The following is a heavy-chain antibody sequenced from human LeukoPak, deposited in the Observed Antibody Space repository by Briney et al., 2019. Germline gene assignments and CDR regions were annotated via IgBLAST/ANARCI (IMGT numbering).Heavy chain of an antibody. J-gene: IGHJ3*02. Sequence: ASVKVSCKASGYTFTGYYMHWVRQAPGKGLEWMGGFDPEDGETIYAQKFQGRVTMTEDTSTDTAYMELSSLGSEDTAVYYCATQGLLTWAFDIWGQGTMVTVSS. CDR1: GYTFTGYY. CDR3: ATQGLLTWAFDI. CDR2: FDPEDGET. V-gene: IGHV1-24*01.